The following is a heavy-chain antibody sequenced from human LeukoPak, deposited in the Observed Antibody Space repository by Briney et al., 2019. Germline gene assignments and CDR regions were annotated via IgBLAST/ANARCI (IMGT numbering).Heavy chain of an antibody. CDR3: ARGWDTAMVTDY. V-gene: IGHV4-34*01. CDR1: GGSFSGYY. CDR2: INHSGST. Sequence: PSETLSLTCAVYGGSFSGYYWSWIRQPPGKGLECIGEINHSGSTNYNPSLKSRVTISVDTSKNQFSLKLSSVTAADTAVYYCARGWDTAMVTDYWGQGTLVTVSS. J-gene: IGHJ4*02. D-gene: IGHD5-18*01.